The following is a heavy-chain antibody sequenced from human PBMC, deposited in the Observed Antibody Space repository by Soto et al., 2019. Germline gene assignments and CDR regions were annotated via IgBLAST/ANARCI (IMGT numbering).Heavy chain of an antibody. CDR1: EYTLTELS. Sequence: GASVKVSCKVSEYTLTELSIHWVRQPPGKGLEWMGGFDPEDIKTIYAQKFQGRVTMTEDRSTDTAYMELSSLRSEDTAVYYCARGGNSLVTAIDYYYYYGMDVWGQGTTVTVSS. CDR3: ARGGNSLVTAIDYYYYYGMDV. CDR2: FDPEDIKT. J-gene: IGHJ6*02. D-gene: IGHD2-21*02. V-gene: IGHV1-24*01.